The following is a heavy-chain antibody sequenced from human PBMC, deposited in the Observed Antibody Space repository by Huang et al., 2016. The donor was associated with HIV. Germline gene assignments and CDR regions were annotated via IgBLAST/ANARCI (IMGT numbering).Heavy chain of an antibody. CDR1: GGPFRSYS. CDR2: LMPGLDSP. J-gene: IGHJ4*02. V-gene: IGHV1-69*13. CDR3: ARGSLEYSVSSSLDY. Sequence: QVQLLQSGAEVTKPGSSVKVSCKASGGPFRSYSIAWVRQAPGQGLEWMASLMPGLDSPNDAQKLQGRVRGTADESTSTVYMELRDLRPDDTAVYFCARGSLEYSVSSSLDYWGQGTHVTVSS. D-gene: IGHD4-4*01.